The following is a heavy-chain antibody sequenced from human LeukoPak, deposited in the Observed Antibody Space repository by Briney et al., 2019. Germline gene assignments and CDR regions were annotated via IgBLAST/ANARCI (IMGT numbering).Heavy chain of an antibody. CDR3: ARGGAYYDSSGSDY. CDR1: GGSISSYY. V-gene: IGHV4-59*01. CDR2: IYYSGST. D-gene: IGHD3-22*01. Sequence: SETLSLTCTVSGGSISSYYWSWIRQPPGKGLERIGYIYYSGSTNYNPSLKSRVTISVDTSKNQFSLKLSSVSAADTAVYYCARGGAYYDSSGSDYWGQGTLVTVSS. J-gene: IGHJ4*02.